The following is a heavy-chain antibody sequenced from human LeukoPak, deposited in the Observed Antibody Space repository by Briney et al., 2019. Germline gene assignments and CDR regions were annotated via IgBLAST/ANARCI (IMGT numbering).Heavy chain of an antibody. CDR3: ARSSSSWYMGYFQH. V-gene: IGHV3-30*04. J-gene: IGHJ1*01. CDR2: ISYDGSNK. Sequence: GGSLRLSCAASGFTFSSYAMHWVRQAPGKGLEWVAVISYDGSNKYYADSVKGRFTISRDNSKNTLYLQMNSLRAEDTAVYYCARSSSSWYMGYFQHWGQGPLVTVSS. CDR1: GFTFSSYA. D-gene: IGHD6-13*01.